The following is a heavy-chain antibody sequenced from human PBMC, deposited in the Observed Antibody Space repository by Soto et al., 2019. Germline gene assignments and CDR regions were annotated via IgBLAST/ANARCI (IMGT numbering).Heavy chain of an antibody. D-gene: IGHD3-10*01. CDR1: GGSISSSSYY. J-gene: IGHJ6*02. CDR3: ARLYGSGSYSFYGMDV. V-gene: IGHV4-39*01. Sequence: SETLSLTCTVSGGSISSSSYYWGWIRQPPGKGLEWLGSIYYSGITYYNPSLKSRVTISVDTSKNQFSLKLSSVTAADTAVYYCARLYGSGSYSFYGMDVWGQGTTVTVSS. CDR2: IYYSGIT.